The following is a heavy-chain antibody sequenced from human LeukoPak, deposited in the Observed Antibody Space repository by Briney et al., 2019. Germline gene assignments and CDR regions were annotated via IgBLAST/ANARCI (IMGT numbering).Heavy chain of an antibody. CDR3: AREGYSSYDSSGMDV. Sequence: GGSLRLSCAASGFTFSSYEMNWVRQAPGEWLGWVSYISSSGITIYYADSGKGRFTISKDNAKKSLYLQMTRLGDEATAVYYCAREGYSSYDSSGMDVWGKGTTVTVS. D-gene: IGHD5-12*01. CDR1: GFTFSSYE. V-gene: IGHV3-48*03. CDR2: ISSSGITI. J-gene: IGHJ6*04.